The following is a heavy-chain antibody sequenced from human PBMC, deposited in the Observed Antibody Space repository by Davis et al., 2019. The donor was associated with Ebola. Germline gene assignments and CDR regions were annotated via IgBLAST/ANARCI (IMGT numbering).Heavy chain of an antibody. J-gene: IGHJ4*02. D-gene: IGHD1-1*01. Sequence: GGSLRLSCAASGFPFSFYFMDWVRPTPGKGLEWVGLSRNKENRYNTEYAASVKGRFTLSRDDSKNLLYLEMNSLRTEDTAVYYCVTENWYRFESWGQGTLVTVSS. CDR3: VTENWYRFES. CDR1: GFPFSFYF. CDR2: SRNKENRYNT. V-gene: IGHV3-72*01.